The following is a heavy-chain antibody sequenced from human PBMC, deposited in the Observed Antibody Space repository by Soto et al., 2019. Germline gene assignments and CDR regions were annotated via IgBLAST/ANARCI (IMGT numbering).Heavy chain of an antibody. CDR1: GGTFSSYA. CDR3: ARGYYGSGSYLWFDP. V-gene: IGHV1-69*13. CDR2: IIPIFGTA. D-gene: IGHD3-10*01. J-gene: IGHJ5*02. Sequence: SVKVSCKASGGTFSSYAISWVRQAPGQGLEWMGGIIPIFGTANYAQKFQGRVTTTADESTSTAYMELSSLRSEDTAVYYCARGYYGSGSYLWFDPWGQGTLVTVSS.